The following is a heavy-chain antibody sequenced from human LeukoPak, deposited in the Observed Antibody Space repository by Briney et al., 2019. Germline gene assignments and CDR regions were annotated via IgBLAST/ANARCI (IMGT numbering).Heavy chain of an antibody. V-gene: IGHV3-23*01. CDR1: GFTFSSYA. CDR3: AKDCTVTRGGGWCFDY. D-gene: IGHD4-17*01. CDR2: IVDSDGSA. J-gene: IGHJ4*02. Sequence: GGSLRLSCAASGFTFSSYAMSWVRQAPGKGLEWVSGIVDSDGSAYYADSVRARFTISRDNSKNTLYLQMNSLRAEDTAVYYCAKDCTVTRGGGWCFDYWGKGALVTVSS.